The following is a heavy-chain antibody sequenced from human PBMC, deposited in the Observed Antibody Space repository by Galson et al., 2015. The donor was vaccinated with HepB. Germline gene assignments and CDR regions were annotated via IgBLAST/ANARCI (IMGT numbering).Heavy chain of an antibody. CDR1: GYTFTSYG. CDR2: ISAYNGNT. J-gene: IGHJ6*02. CDR3: ARDSTTIFGVVINYYGMDV. Sequence: SVKVSCKASGYTFTSYGISWVRQAPGQGLEWMGWISAYNGNTNYAQKLQGRVTMTTDTSTSTAYMEMRGLRSDDTAVYYCARDSTTIFGVVINYYGMDVWGQGTTVTVSS. V-gene: IGHV1-18*01. D-gene: IGHD3-3*01.